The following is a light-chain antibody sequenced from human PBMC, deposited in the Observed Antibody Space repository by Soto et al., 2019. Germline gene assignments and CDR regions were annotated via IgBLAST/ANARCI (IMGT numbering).Light chain of an antibody. J-gene: IGKJ4*01. CDR3: QQRSNWPLT. CDR2: DAS. CDR1: QSVSNNY. Sequence: EIVMTQSPATLSLSPGERATLSCRASQSVSNNYLAWYQQKPGQAPRLLIYDASNRATGIPARFSGSGSGTDFTLTISSLEPEDFAVYYCQQRSNWPLTFGGGTKVDIK. V-gene: IGKV3-11*01.